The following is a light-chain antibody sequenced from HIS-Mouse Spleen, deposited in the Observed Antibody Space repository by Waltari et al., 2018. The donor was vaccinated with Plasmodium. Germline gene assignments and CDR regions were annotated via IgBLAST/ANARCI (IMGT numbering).Light chain of an antibody. CDR2: AAA. J-gene: IGKJ2*01. Sequence: AIWMTQSPSLLSASTGHRVPISCRISQGISSSLAWYQQKPGKAPELLIYAAANLQSGVPSRFSGSGSGTDFTLTISCLQSEDFATYYCQQYYSFPYTFGQGTKLEIK. V-gene: IGKV1D-8*02. CDR3: QQYYSFPYT. CDR1: QGISSS.